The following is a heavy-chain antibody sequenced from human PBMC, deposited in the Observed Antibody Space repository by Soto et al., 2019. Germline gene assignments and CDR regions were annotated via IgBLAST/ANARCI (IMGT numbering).Heavy chain of an antibody. D-gene: IGHD6-19*01. J-gene: IGHJ4*02. CDR3: AKQFSGWSYYFDY. CDR1: GFTFSTNA. V-gene: IGHV3-30-3*02. Sequence: QVQLVESGGGVVQPGRSLRLPCAASGFTFSTNAMHGVRQAPGKGLEWVAVISYDGSTRYYADSMKGRFTISRDNSKNTLYLQMNNLRAEDTAVYYCAKQFSGWSYYFDYWGQGTLVTVSS. CDR2: ISYDGSTR.